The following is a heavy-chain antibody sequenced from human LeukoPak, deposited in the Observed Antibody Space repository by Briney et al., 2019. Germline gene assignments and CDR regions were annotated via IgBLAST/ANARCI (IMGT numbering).Heavy chain of an antibody. J-gene: IGHJ4*02. D-gene: IGHD3-16*01. CDR2: ISVSGGTT. CDR1: GFTFSTYA. Sequence: GGSLRLSCAASGFTFSTYAMNGVRQAPGKGLEWVSTISVSGGTTYYADSVKGRFTISRDNSKNTLYLQMNSLRAEDTAVYYCANRGQGGIHYFDYWGQGTLVTVSS. CDR3: ANRGQGGIHYFDY. V-gene: IGHV3-23*01.